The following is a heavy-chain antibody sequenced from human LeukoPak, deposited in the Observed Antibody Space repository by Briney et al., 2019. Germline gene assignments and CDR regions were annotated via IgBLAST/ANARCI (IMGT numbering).Heavy chain of an antibody. D-gene: IGHD2-2*02. J-gene: IGHJ6*02. V-gene: IGHV3-7*01. CDR3: ARDTYCSSTSCHNYYYYGVDV. CDR1: GFVFSNYW. CDR2: IKQDGSEK. Sequence: GGSLRLSCAASGFVFSNYWMSWVRQAPGKGLEWVANIKQDGSEKYYVDSVKGRFTISRDNAKNSLYLQMNSLRAEDTAVYYCARDTYCSSTSCHNYYYYGVDVWGQGTTVTVSS.